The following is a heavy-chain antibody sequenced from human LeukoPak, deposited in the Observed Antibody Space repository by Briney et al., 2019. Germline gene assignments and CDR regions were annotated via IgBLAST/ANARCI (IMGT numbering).Heavy chain of an antibody. CDR1: VYTFTSYG. J-gene: IGHJ4*02. Sequence: GASVNVSYKASVYTFTSYGISWVRQAPGQGLEGMVWSSAYNGNTNYAQKLQRRVTMNTDTSTSTAYMELRSLRSDDTAVYYCARDLPGYSSSSGRGYFDYWGQGTLITVSS. CDR2: SSAYNGNT. D-gene: IGHD6-6*01. CDR3: ARDLPGYSSSSGRGYFDY. V-gene: IGHV1-18*01.